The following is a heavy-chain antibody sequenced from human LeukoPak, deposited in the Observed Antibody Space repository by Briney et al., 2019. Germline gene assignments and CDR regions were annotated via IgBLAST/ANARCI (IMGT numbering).Heavy chain of an antibody. CDR1: RFTFSSCG. CDR3: AKDGGVWFGESNDY. Sequence: PGGSLRLSCAASRFTFSSCGMSWVRQAPGKGLEWVSAISGSGGSTYYADSVKGRFTISRDNFKNTLYLQMNSLRAEDTAVYYCAKDGGVWFGESNDYWGQGTLVTVSS. CDR2: ISGSGGST. V-gene: IGHV3-23*01. J-gene: IGHJ4*02. D-gene: IGHD3-10*01.